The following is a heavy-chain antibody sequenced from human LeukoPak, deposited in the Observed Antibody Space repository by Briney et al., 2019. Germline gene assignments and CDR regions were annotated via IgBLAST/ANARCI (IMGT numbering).Heavy chain of an antibody. CDR3: ASPLHYCSSTSCYDAFDI. D-gene: IGHD2-2*01. Sequence: GGSLRLSCAASGFTFSSYGMHWVRQAPGKGLEWVAFIRYDGSNKYYADSVKGRFTISRDNSKNTLYLQMNSLRAEDTAVYYCASPLHYCSSTSCYDAFDIWGQGTMVTVSS. CDR2: IRYDGSNK. J-gene: IGHJ3*02. CDR1: GFTFSSYG. V-gene: IGHV3-30*02.